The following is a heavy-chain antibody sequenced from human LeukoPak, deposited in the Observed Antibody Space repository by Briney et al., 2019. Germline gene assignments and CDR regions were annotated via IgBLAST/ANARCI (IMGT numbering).Heavy chain of an antibody. D-gene: IGHD3-22*01. Sequence: GESLRLSCAASGITFSSYAMGWVRQAPGKGLEWVSAISVSGSSTDYADPVKGRFTISRDISKSTLYLQMNSLRAEDTAVYYCAARYYYDSSGSHSPYWGQGTLVTVSS. CDR2: ISVSGSST. V-gene: IGHV3-23*01. J-gene: IGHJ4*02. CDR3: AARYYYDSSGSHSPY. CDR1: GITFSSYA.